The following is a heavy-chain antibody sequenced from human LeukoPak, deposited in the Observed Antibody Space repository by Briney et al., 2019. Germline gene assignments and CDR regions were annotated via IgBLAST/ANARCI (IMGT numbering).Heavy chain of an antibody. CDR1: GGSISSYY. D-gene: IGHD3-10*01. Sequence: SETLSLTCTVSGGSISSYYWSWIRQPPGKGLEWIRYIYYSGSTNYNPSLKSRVTISVDTSKNQFSLKLSSVTAADTAVYYCALLTMVRGVIIDYWGQGTLVTVSS. J-gene: IGHJ4*02. V-gene: IGHV4-59*08. CDR3: ALLTMVRGVIIDY. CDR2: IYYSGST.